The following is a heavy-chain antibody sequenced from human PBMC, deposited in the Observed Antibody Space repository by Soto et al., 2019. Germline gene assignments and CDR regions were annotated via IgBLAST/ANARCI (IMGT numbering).Heavy chain of an antibody. Sequence: ASVKVSCKVSGYTLTELSMHWLRQAPGKGLEWMGGFDPEDGETIYAQKFQGRVTMTEDTSTDTAYMELSSLRSEDTAVYYCATKSSSWYSGRYFDYWGQGTLVTVSS. CDR3: ATKSSSWYSGRYFDY. V-gene: IGHV1-24*01. D-gene: IGHD6-13*01. CDR1: GYTLTELS. CDR2: FDPEDGET. J-gene: IGHJ4*02.